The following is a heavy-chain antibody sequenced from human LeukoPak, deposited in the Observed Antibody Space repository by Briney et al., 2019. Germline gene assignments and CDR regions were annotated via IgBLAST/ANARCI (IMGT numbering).Heavy chain of an antibody. V-gene: IGHV1-18*01. Sequence: ASVKVSCKASGYNFATYLITWVRQAPGQGLEWVGRISAHNGYTKYAQHLQGRVTLTADSSTSTVYMELKSLTSDDTAICYCARGDYYDSSGYDYWGQGTLVTVSS. CDR1: GYNFATYL. D-gene: IGHD3-22*01. CDR3: ARGDYYDSSGYDY. CDR2: ISAHNGYT. J-gene: IGHJ4*02.